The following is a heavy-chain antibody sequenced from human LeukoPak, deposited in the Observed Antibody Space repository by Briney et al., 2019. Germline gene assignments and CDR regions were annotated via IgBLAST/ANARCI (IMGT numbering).Heavy chain of an antibody. D-gene: IGHD3-22*01. Sequence: PGASVKVSCKVSGYTLTKLSIHWVRQAPGIGLEWMGSFDPEDDKTIYAHKFQGRVTMTEDISTETAYMELSSLRSEDTAVYYCAAPWGYYDTSGYFDAFDVWGQGTMVTVSS. V-gene: IGHV1-24*01. CDR2: FDPEDDKT. CDR3: AAPWGYYDTSGYFDAFDV. CDR1: GYTLTKLS. J-gene: IGHJ3*01.